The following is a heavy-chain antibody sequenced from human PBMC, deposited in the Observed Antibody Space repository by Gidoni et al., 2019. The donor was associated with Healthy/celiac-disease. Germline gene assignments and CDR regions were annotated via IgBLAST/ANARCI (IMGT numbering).Heavy chain of an antibody. V-gene: IGHV3-23*01. Sequence: GKGLEWVSAISGSGGSTYYADSVKGRFTISRDNSKNTLYLQMNSLRAEDTAVYYCAKEGITGTTASEQFDYWGQGTLVTVSS. CDR3: AKEGITGTTASEQFDY. D-gene: IGHD1-7*01. CDR2: ISGSGGST. J-gene: IGHJ4*02.